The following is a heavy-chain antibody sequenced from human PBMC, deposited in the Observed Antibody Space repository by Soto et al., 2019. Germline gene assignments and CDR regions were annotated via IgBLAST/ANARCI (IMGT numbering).Heavy chain of an antibody. V-gene: IGHV4-34*01. CDR3: ARLNGCCVSTKCHGYYGMDV. Sequence: SETLSLTCAVYGGSFSGYYWSWIRQPPGKGLEWIGEINHSGSTNYNPSLKSRVTISVDTSKNQFSLKLSSVTAADTAVYYCARLNGCCVSTKCHGYYGMDVWGQGTTVTV. J-gene: IGHJ6*02. CDR2: INHSGST. CDR1: GGSFSGYY. D-gene: IGHD2-2*03.